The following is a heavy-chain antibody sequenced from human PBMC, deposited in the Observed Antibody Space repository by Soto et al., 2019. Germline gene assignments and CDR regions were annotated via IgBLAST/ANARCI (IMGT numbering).Heavy chain of an antibody. CDR2: IYYSGST. Sequence: PSETLSLTCTVSGGSISSYYWSWIRQPPGKGLEWIGYIYYSGSTNYNPSLKSRVTISVDTSKNQFSLKLSSVTAADTAVYYCARVGNLYSYTFDYWGQGTLVTVSS. J-gene: IGHJ4*02. CDR3: ARVGNLYSYTFDY. V-gene: IGHV4-59*01. CDR1: GGSISSYY. D-gene: IGHD5-18*01.